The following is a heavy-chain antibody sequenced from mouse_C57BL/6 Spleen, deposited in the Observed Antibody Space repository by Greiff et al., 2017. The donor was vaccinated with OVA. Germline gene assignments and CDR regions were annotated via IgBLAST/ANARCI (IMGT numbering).Heavy chain of an antibody. CDR1: GYTFTSYW. V-gene: IGHV1-61*01. CDR3: AREVFTTGVGGFDY. Sequence: QVQLQQPGAELVRPGSSVKLSCKASGYTFTSYWMDWVKQRPGQGLEWIGNIYPSDSETHYNQKFKDKATLTVDKSSSTAYMQLSSLTSEDSAVYYCAREVFTTGVGGFDYWGQGTTLTVSS. D-gene: IGHD1-1*01. J-gene: IGHJ2*01. CDR2: IYPSDSET.